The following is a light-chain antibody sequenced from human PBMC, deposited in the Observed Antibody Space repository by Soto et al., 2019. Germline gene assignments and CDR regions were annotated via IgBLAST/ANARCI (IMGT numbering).Light chain of an antibody. V-gene: IGKV1-6*01. J-gene: IGKJ1*01. CDR2: AAS. CDR3: LQDYNYPPT. Sequence: IQMTQSPSSLSASVGERVTITRQASQGIRNDLGWYQQKQGKAPKIXIYAASSLQSGVPSRFSGSGAGTDFTLTISSLQSEDFATYYCLQDYNYPPTFGQGTKVDIK. CDR1: QGIRND.